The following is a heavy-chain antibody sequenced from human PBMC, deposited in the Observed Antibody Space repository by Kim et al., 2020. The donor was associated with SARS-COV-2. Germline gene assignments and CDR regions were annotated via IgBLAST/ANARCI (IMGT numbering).Heavy chain of an antibody. CDR3: ARNARRYFGSVDSFNV. V-gene: IGHV4-31*03. J-gene: IGHJ3*01. CDR2: IFYSGST. CDR1: GDSITSVGFY. Sequence: SETLSLTCTVSGDSITSVGFYWSWLRQYPGKGPEWIGYIFYSGSTSYTPSLKSRIAIPRETSKNQFSLSLISVTAADTAIYYCARNARRYFGSVDSFNVWGQGTLVTVSS. D-gene: IGHD1-1*01.